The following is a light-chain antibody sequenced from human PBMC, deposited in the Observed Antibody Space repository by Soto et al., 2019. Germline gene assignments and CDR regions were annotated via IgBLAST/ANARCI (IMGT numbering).Light chain of an antibody. J-gene: IGKJ1*01. CDR1: QSVSPNY. Sequence: EIVLTQSPGTLSLSPGERATLSCRASQSVSPNYLAWYQQKPGQAPRFLIYGASSRATGIPDRFSGSGSGTDFTLTISRLEPEDFSVYYCQQYGSSPPTFGQGTKVEIK. CDR3: QQYGSSPPT. CDR2: GAS. V-gene: IGKV3-20*01.